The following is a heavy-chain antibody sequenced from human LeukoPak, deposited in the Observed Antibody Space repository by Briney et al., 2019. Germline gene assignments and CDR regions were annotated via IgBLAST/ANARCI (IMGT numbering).Heavy chain of an antibody. CDR3: ARVGLYCSGGSYYSDYNWFDP. CDR1: GGSISSGSYY. J-gene: IGHJ5*02. V-gene: IGHV4-61*02. D-gene: IGHD2-15*01. Sequence: SETLSLTCTVSGGSISSGSYYWSWIREPAGKGLEWIGRIYTSGSTNYNPSLKSRVTISVDTSKNQFSLKLSSVTAADTAVYYCARVGLYCSGGSYYSDYNWFDPWGQGTLVTVSS. CDR2: IYTSGST.